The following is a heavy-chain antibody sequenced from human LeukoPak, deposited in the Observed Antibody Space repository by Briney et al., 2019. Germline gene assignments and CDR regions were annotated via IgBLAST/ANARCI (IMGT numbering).Heavy chain of an antibody. CDR3: ARGHYGMVV. CDR2: IKEDGGEK. CDR1: GFTFSNYW. Sequence: GGSLRLSCAASGFTFSNYWMTWVRQAPEKGLEWVASIKEDGGEKYYVDSVKGRFTVSRDNAKNSFYLQMNSLRVEDTAVYYCARGHYGMVVWGQGTTVTVSS. J-gene: IGHJ6*02. V-gene: IGHV3-7*01.